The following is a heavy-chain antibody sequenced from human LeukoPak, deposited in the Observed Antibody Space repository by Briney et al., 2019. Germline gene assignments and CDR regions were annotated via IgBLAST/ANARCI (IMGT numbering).Heavy chain of an antibody. CDR1: GGTFSSYA. V-gene: IGHV1-69*01. CDR3: ASRDSSSSWIFDY. CDR2: IIPIFGTA. Sequence: GSSVKVSCKASGGTFSSYAISWVRQAPGQGLEWMGGIIPIFGTANYAQKFQGRVTITADESTSTAYMELSSLRSEDTAVYYCASRDSSSSWIFDYWGQGTLVTVSS. D-gene: IGHD6-6*01. J-gene: IGHJ4*02.